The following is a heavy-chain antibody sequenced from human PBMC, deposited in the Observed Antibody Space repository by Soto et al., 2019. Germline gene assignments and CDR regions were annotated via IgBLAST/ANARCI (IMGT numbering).Heavy chain of an antibody. Sequence: GASVKVSCKASGYTFTSYGISWVRQATGQGLEWMGWMNPNSGNTAYAQKFQGRVTMTRNTSISTAYMELSSLRSEDTAVYYCARETAGRFDYWGQGTLVTVSS. J-gene: IGHJ4*02. CDR2: MNPNSGNT. V-gene: IGHV1-8*02. D-gene: IGHD6-25*01. CDR3: ARETAGRFDY. CDR1: GYTFTSYG.